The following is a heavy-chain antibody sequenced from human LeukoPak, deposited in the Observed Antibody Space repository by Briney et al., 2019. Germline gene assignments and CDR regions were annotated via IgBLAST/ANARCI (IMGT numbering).Heavy chain of an antibody. V-gene: IGHV1-2*02. CDR3: ARGKGKGYSYGRYYFAY. Sequence: ASVKVSCKASGYTFTGYYMHWVRQAPGQGLEWMGCINPNSGGTNYAQKFQGRVTMTRDTSISTAYIELSSLRSEDTAVYSCARGKGKGYSYGRYYFAYGGQATLVTVSS. CDR1: GYTFTGYY. CDR2: INPNSGGT. D-gene: IGHD5-18*01. J-gene: IGHJ4*02.